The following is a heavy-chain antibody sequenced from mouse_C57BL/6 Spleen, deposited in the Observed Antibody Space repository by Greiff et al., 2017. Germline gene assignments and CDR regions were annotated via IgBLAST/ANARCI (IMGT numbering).Heavy chain of an antibody. J-gene: IGHJ1*03. V-gene: IGHV5-17*01. D-gene: IGHD4-1*01. CDR3: ARPLTGLDV. CDR2: ISSGSSTI. CDR1: GFTFSDYG. Sequence: EVQLVESGGGLVKPRGSLKLSCAASGFTFSDYGMHWVRQAPEKGLEWVAYISSGSSTIYYADTVKGRFTISRDNAKNTLFLQMTSLRSEDTAMYYCARPLTGLDVWGTGTTVTVSS.